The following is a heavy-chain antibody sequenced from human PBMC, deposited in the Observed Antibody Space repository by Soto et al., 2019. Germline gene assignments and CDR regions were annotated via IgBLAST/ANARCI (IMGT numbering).Heavy chain of an antibody. CDR3: ARVGVYGSGSYRAFDI. J-gene: IGHJ3*02. D-gene: IGHD3-10*01. CDR2: IGTAGDT. CDR1: GFTFSSYD. Sequence: GGSLRLSCAASGFTFSSYDMHWVRQATGKGLEWVSAIGTAGDTYYPGSVKGRFTISRENAKNSLYLQMNSLRSEDTAVYYCARVGVYGSGSYRAFDIWGQGTMLTVSS. V-gene: IGHV3-13*01.